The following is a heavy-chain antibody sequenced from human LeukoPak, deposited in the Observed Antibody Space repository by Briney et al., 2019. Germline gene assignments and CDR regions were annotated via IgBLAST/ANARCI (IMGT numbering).Heavy chain of an antibody. J-gene: IGHJ4*02. CDR2: ISGSGGST. V-gene: IGHV3-23*01. Sequence: GGSLRISCAASGFTFSSYAMSWVRQAPGKGLEWVSVISGSGGSTYYADSVKGRFTISRDNSKNTLYLQMNSLRAEDTAVYYCAKDGYGSFDYWGQGTLVTVSS. CDR3: AKDGYGSFDY. D-gene: IGHD5-24*01. CDR1: GFTFSSYA.